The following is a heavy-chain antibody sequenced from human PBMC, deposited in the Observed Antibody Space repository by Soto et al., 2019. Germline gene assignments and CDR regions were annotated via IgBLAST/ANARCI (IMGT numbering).Heavy chain of an antibody. D-gene: IGHD2-2*01. Sequence: SQTLSLTCTVSGGSISSSSYYWGWIRQPPGKGLEWIGSIYYSGSTYYNPSLKSRVTISVDTSKNQFSLKLSSVTAADTAVYYCARQLSGFFDYWGQGTLVTVSS. CDR3: ARQLSGFFDY. CDR1: GGSISSSSYY. J-gene: IGHJ4*02. V-gene: IGHV4-39*01. CDR2: IYYSGST.